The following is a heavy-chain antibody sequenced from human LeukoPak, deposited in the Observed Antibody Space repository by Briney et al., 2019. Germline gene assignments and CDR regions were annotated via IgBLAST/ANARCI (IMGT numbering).Heavy chain of an antibody. V-gene: IGHV4-4*09. J-gene: IGHJ5*02. CDR2: IYTSGST. CDR3: ARLGGSYSEGFDWFDL. CDR1: GGSISSYY. Sequence: PSETLSLTCTVSGGSISSYYWSWIRQPPGKGLEWIGYIYTSGSTNYNPSLKSRVTISVDTSKNQFSLKLSSVTAADTAVYYCARLGGSYSEGFDWFDLWGQGTLVTVSS. D-gene: IGHD1-26*01.